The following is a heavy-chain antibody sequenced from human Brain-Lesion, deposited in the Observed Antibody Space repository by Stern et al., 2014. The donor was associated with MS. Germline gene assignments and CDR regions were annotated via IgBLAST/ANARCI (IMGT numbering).Heavy chain of an antibody. CDR2: LFYSGNP. D-gene: IGHD2-15*01. V-gene: IGHV4-39*01. J-gene: IGHJ5*02. CDR1: GGSVSSTSYA. CDR3: AGEEDIRYCSGGSCTGNWFDP. Sequence: QLVESGPGLVKPSETLSLTCTVAGGSVSSTSYAWAWIRQPPGKGLEWFGALFYSGNPYYSQSLKSRLTIYLYTSTNQFSLHVRSVTAADTAVYYCAGEEDIRYCSGGSCTGNWFDPWGQGTLVTVSS.